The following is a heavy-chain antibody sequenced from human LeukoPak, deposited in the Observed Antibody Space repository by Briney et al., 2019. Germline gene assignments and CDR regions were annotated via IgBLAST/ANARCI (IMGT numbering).Heavy chain of an antibody. V-gene: IGHV4-61*01. D-gene: IGHD1-26*01. CDR1: GASVSSASY. Sequence: KPSETLSLTCTVSGASVSSASYWSWIRQPPGKGVEWIARIYNGVNTNYNPSLKSRVTISVDTSKNQFSLRLNSVTAADTAVYYCARSRAFNSGAFDPWGQGSLVTVSS. J-gene: IGHJ5*02. CDR2: IYNGVNT. CDR3: ARSRAFNSGAFDP.